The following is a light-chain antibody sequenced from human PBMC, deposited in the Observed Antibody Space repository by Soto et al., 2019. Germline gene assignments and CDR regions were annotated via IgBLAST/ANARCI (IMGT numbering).Light chain of an antibody. Sequence: DIQMTQSPSTLSAFVGDTVTITCRASQSIDTWLAWHQQKPGRAPKLLISKASALESGVPSRFSGSGSGTDFTLTIRDVQPDDFAIYYCQQYNSYRAFGQGTTVEI. CDR3: QQYNSYRA. J-gene: IGKJ1*01. CDR2: KAS. CDR1: QSIDTW. V-gene: IGKV1-5*03.